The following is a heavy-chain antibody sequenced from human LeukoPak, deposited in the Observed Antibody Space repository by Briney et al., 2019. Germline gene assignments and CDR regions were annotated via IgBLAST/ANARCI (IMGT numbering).Heavy chain of an antibody. V-gene: IGHV3-23*01. D-gene: IGHD2-15*01. CDR2: ISGSGGST. J-gene: IGHJ4*02. CDR1: GFTFSSYA. Sequence: GGSLRLSCAASGFTFSSYAMSWVRQAPGKGLEWVSAISGSGGSTYYADSVKGRFTISRDNSKNTLYLQVNSLRAEDTAVYYCAKGYCSGGSCYPHFDYWGQGTLVTVSS. CDR3: AKGYCSGGSCYPHFDY.